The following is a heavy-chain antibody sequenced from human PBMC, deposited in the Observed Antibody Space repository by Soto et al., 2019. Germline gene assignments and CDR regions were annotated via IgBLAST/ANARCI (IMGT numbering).Heavy chain of an antibody. CDR1: GGSIIGSGFH. J-gene: IGHJ5*02. D-gene: IGHD4-17*01. CDR3: ATRSGDYVGWFDP. Sequence: SETLSLTCTVSGGSIIGSGFHWAWIRQPPGKGLEWIGSIYYSGTANYSPSLKSRLAIDVDTSKNQFSLRLSSVTAADTAVYYGATRSGDYVGWFDPWGQGTRVTVSS. CDR2: IYYSGTA. V-gene: IGHV4-39*01.